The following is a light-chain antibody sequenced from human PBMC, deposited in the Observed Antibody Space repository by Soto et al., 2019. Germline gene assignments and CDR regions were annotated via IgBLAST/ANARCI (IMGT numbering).Light chain of an antibody. Sequence: SVLTQPPSASGTPGQRVTISCSGSSSNIGINFVYWYQQLPGTAPRLLIYSNNQRLSGVPDRFTGSRSGTSASLAIRGLQSEDKAEYYCAVWDDSLSAYVFGTGTKVTVL. V-gene: IGLV1-47*02. J-gene: IGLJ1*01. CDR3: AVWDDSLSAYV. CDR2: SNN. CDR1: SSNIGINF.